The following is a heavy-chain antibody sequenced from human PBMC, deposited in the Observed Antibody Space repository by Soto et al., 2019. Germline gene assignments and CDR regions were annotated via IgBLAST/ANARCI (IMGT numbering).Heavy chain of an antibody. CDR3: AGDHPRRRSRGYYGMDV. Sequence: QVQLVQSGAEVKKPGASVKVSCKASGYTFTSYGISWVRQAPGQGLEGMGWISAYNGNTNNAQKLQGRVTMTTGTATSTAYMELRSLRSDGTAVYYCAGDHPRRRSRGYYGMDVWGRWTTVTVSS. V-gene: IGHV1-18*04. J-gene: IGHJ6*02. CDR1: GYTFTSYG. CDR2: ISAYNGNT.